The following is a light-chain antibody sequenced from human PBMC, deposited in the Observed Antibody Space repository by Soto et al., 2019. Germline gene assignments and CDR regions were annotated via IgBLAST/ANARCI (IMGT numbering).Light chain of an antibody. Sequence: EIVLTQSPGTLSLSPGERATLSCRASQSVSSSYLAWYQQRPGQAPRVLIYGASSRATGILDRFSGSGSGTDFTLTISRLEPEDFAVYYCQQYGSSPYTFGQSTKLEIK. CDR3: QQYGSSPYT. CDR2: GAS. J-gene: IGKJ2*01. CDR1: QSVSSSY. V-gene: IGKV3-20*01.